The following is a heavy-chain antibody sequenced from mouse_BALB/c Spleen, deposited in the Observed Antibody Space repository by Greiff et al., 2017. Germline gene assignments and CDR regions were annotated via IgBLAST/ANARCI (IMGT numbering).Heavy chain of an antibody. CDR1: GFNIKDYY. CDR3: APDGYFVMDY. Sequence: EVQLQQSGAELVKPGASVKLSCTASGFNIKDYYMHWVKQRPEQGLEWIGRIDPANGNTKYDPKFQGKATITADTSSNTAYLQLSSLTSEDTAVYYCAPDGYFVMDYWGQGTSVTVSS. D-gene: IGHD2-3*01. J-gene: IGHJ4*01. V-gene: IGHV14-3*02. CDR2: IDPANGNT.